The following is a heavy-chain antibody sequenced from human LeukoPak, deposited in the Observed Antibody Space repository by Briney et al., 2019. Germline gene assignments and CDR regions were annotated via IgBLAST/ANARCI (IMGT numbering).Heavy chain of an antibody. V-gene: IGHV1-2*02. CDR2: INPNSGGT. CDR1: GYTFTGYY. CDR3: ARGGEYSRSPSTY. Sequence: GASVKVSCKASGYTFTGYYMHWVRQAPGQGLEWMGWINPNSGGTNYAQKFQGRVTVTRDTSISTAYMELSTLRSDDTAVYYCARGGEYSRSPSTYWGQGTLVTVSS. D-gene: IGHD6-6*01. J-gene: IGHJ4*02.